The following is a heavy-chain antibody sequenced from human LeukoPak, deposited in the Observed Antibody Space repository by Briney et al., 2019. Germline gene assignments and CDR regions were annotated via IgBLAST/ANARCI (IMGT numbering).Heavy chain of an antibody. V-gene: IGHV1-2*02. CDR1: GYTFTSYG. CDR2: INPNSGGT. J-gene: IGHJ4*02. CDR3: ARDNDSRDPPHFDY. Sequence: ASVKVSCKASGYTFTSYGISWVRQAPGQGLEWMGWINPNSGGTNYAQKFQGRVTMTRDTSISTAYIELSSLRSEDTAVYYCARDNDSRDPPHFDYRGQGTLVTVSS. D-gene: IGHD3-16*01.